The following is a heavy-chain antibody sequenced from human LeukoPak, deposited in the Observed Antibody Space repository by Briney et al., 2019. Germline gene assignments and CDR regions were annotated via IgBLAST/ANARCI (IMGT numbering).Heavy chain of an antibody. D-gene: IGHD3-22*01. CDR1: GFTFSSYAMH. V-gene: IGHV4-31*02. CDR3: ARDPPLPYYDSPYDY. CDR2: IYYSGST. J-gene: IGHJ4*02. Sequence: LRLSCAASGFTFSSYAMHWVRQHPGKGLEWIGYIYYSGSTYYNPSLKSRVTISVDTSKNQFSLKLSSVTAADTAVYYCARDPPLPYYDSPYDYWGQGTLVTVSS.